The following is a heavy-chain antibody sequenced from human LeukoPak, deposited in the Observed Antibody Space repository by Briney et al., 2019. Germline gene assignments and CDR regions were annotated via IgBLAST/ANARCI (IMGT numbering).Heavy chain of an antibody. CDR2: IYYSGST. V-gene: IGHV4-59*01. Sequence: SETLSLTCTVSGGSISSYYWSWIRQPPGRGLEWIGYIYYSGSTNYNPSLKSRVTISVDTSKNQFSLKLSSVTAADTAVYYCALDHDYGDYWGQGTLVTVSS. CDR3: ALDHDYGDY. J-gene: IGHJ4*02. CDR1: GGSISSYY.